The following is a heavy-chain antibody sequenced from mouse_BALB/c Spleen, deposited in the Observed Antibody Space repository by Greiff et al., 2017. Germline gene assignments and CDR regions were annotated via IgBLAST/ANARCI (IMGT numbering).Heavy chain of an antibody. V-gene: IGHV5-6-5*01. D-gene: IGHD2-3*01. CDR3: ARVGDGYYYFDY. CDR2: ISSGGST. CDR1: GFTFSSYA. Sequence: EVQLVESGGGLVKPGGSLKLSCAASGFTFSSYAMSWVRQTPEKRLEWVASISSGGSTYYPDSVKGRFTISRDNARNILYLQMSSLRSEDTAMYYCARVGDGYYYFDYWGQGTTLTVSS. J-gene: IGHJ2*01.